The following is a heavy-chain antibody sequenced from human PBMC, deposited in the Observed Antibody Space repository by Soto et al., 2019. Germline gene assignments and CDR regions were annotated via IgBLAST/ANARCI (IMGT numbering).Heavy chain of an antibody. J-gene: IGHJ6*02. CDR2: IYYSGSI. V-gene: IGHV4-34*01. D-gene: IGHD2-21*01. CDR3: AREYVVAQSYYYGMDV. Sequence: SETLSLTCAVYGGSFSGYYWDWIRQPPGKGLEWIGNIYYSGSIYYNPSLKSRVTVSVDTSKNQFSLKLSSVTAADTAVYYCAREYVVAQSYYYGMDVWGQGTTVTVSS. CDR1: GGSFSGYY.